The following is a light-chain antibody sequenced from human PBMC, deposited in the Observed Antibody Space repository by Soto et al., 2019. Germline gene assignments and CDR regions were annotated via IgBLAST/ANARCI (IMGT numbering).Light chain of an antibody. CDR3: QQYGSSPSWT. CDR1: QSVSSSY. CDR2: GAS. J-gene: IGKJ1*01. Sequence: EIVLTQSPGTLSLSPGHRATLSCRASQSVSSSYLAWYQKKPGQAPRLXLYGASSRATGIPDRFSGSGSGTDLTLTISRLEPEDFAVYYCQQYGSSPSWTFGQGTKVDIK. V-gene: IGKV3-20*01.